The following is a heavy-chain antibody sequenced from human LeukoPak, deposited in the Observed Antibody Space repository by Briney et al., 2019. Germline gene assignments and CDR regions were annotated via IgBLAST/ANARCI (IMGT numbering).Heavy chain of an antibody. CDR2: ISAYNGNT. D-gene: IGHD3-9*01. V-gene: IGHV1-18*01. CDR3: ARVTIWYYDILTGYSTEYYFDY. Sequence: ASVKVSCKASGYTFTSYGISWVRLAPGQGLEWMGWISAYNGNTNYAQKLQGRVTMTTDTSTSTAYMELRSLRSDDTAVYYCARVTIWYYDILTGYSTEYYFDYWGQGTLVTVSS. J-gene: IGHJ4*02. CDR1: GYTFTSYG.